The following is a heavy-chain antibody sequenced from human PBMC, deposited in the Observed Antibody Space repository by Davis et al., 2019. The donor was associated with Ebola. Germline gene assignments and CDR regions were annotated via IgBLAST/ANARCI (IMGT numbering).Heavy chain of an antibody. Sequence: ASVKVSCKASGYIFTGYYMHWVRQAPGQGLEWMGWINPNSGGTNYAQKFQGRVTMTRDTSINTAYMELSSLTSDDTAVYYCARDLSGDNILCPDYWGQGTLVTVSS. J-gene: IGHJ4*02. V-gene: IGHV1-2*02. CDR1: GYIFTGYY. CDR3: ARDLSGDNILCPDY. CDR2: INPNSGGT. D-gene: IGHD1-26*01.